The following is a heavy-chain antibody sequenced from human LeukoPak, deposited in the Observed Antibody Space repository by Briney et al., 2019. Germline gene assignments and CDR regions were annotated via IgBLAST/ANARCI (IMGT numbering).Heavy chain of an antibody. CDR2: INHSGST. V-gene: IGHV4-34*01. J-gene: IGHJ5*02. CDR1: GGSFSGYY. D-gene: IGHD3-9*01. Sequence: SETLSLTCAVYGGSFSGYYWSWIRQPPGKGLEWIGEINHSGSTNYNPSLKSRVTISVDTSKNQFSLKLSSVTAADTAVYYCARNVLRYFDWLSLPNWFDPWGQGTLVTVSS. CDR3: ARNVLRYFDWLSLPNWFDP.